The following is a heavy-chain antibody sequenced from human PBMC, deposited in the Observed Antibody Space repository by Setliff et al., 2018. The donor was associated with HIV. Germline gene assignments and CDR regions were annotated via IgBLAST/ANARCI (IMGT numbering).Heavy chain of an antibody. V-gene: IGHV3-23*01. CDR2: ISDSGDNT. Sequence: GGSLRLSCAASGFTFSDYYMSWLRQAPGKGLEWVSYISDSGDNTYYADSVKGRFTISRDNSRDTLYLQMNSLRVEDTAVYFCAKTIAALDYWGQGTLVTVSS. D-gene: IGHD6-13*01. J-gene: IGHJ4*02. CDR3: AKTIAALDY. CDR1: GFTFSDYY.